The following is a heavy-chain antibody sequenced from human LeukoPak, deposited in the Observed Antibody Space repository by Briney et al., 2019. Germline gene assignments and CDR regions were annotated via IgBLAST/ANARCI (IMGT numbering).Heavy chain of an antibody. CDR1: GFSFNNYW. Sequence: PGGSLRLSCAVSGFSFNNYWMSWVRQAPGKGLEWVANIKQDGSEKYYVDSVKGRFSISRDNAKNSLYLQMNSLRAEDTAVYYCAGPYYFDSSGYYPALGCWGQGTLVTVSS. CDR3: AGPYYFDSSGYYPALGC. CDR2: IKQDGSEK. J-gene: IGHJ4*02. D-gene: IGHD3-22*01. V-gene: IGHV3-7*05.